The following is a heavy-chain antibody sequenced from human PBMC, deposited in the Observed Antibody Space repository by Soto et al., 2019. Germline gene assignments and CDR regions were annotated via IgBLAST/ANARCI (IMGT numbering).Heavy chain of an antibody. V-gene: IGHV4-31*03. CDR3: ARRATYLGENYYYYMDV. Sequence: SETLSLTCTVSGGSISSGGYYWSWIRQHPGKGLEWIGYIYYSGSTYYNPSLKSRVTISVDTSKNQFSLKLSSVTAADTAVYYCARRATYLGENYYYYMDVWGKGTTVTVSS. D-gene: IGHD3-16*01. CDR1: GGSISSGGYY. J-gene: IGHJ6*03. CDR2: IYYSGST.